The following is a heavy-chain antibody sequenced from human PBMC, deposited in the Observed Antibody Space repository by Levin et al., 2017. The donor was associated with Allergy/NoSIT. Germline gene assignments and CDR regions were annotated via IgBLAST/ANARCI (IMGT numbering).Heavy chain of an antibody. CDR1: GFTLSSYW. J-gene: IGHJ4*02. CDR2: IKSDGSST. V-gene: IGHV3-74*01. CDR3: ARGNSGYGRFDN. D-gene: IGHD5-12*01. Sequence: GGSLRLSCAASGFTLSSYWMHWVRQAPGKGLVWVSRIKSDGSSTSYADSVKGRFTISRDNAKNTLYLQMNSLRAEDTVEYYCARGNSGYGRFDNWGKGTLVAVSA.